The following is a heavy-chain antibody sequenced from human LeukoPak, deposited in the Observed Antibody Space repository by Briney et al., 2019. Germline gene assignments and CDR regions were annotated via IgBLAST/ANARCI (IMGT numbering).Heavy chain of an antibody. J-gene: IGHJ4*02. CDR1: GYNFTNYW. V-gene: IGHV5-10-1*01. CDR3: ARHPWSSGFGY. D-gene: IGHD6-19*01. CDR2: IDPSDSYT. Sequence: GESLKISCKSSGYNFTNYWISWVRQLPGKGLEWMGRIDPSDSYTNYSPSFQGHVTISADKSISTAYLQWSSLKASDTAMYYCARHPWSSGFGYWGQGTLVTVSS.